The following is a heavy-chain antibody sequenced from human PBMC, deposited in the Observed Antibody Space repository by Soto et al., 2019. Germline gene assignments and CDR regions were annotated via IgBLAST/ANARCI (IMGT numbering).Heavy chain of an antibody. CDR2: IYYSGST. D-gene: IGHD5-12*01. CDR1: GGSISSYY. V-gene: IGHV4-59*01. CDR3: ARVWSRDGYNSAFDI. Sequence: SETLSLTCTFSGGSISSYYWSWIRQPPGKGLEWIGYIYYSGSTNYNPSLKSRVTISVDTSKNQFSLKLSSVTAADTAVYYCARVWSRDGYNSAFDIWGQGTMVTVSS. J-gene: IGHJ3*02.